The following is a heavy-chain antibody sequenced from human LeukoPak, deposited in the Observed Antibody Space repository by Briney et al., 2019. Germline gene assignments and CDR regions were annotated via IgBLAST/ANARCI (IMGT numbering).Heavy chain of an antibody. D-gene: IGHD6-25*01. J-gene: IGHJ4*02. V-gene: IGHV3-30*02. CDR2: IRRDATNK. CDR1: GFTFSTYS. Sequence: GGSLRLSCAASGFTFSTYSMNWVRQAPGKGLEWVAFIRRDATNKYYRDSVKGRFTISRDNSKNTLYLQMNSLRVEDTAVFYCAKPRLNTAWGNYFDSWGQGTLVTVSS. CDR3: AKPRLNTAWGNYFDS.